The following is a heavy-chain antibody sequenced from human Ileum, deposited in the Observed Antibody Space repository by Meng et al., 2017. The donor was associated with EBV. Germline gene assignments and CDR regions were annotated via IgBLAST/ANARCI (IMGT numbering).Heavy chain of an antibody. V-gene: IGHV1-18*01. CDR2: LGAHDGDT. D-gene: IGHD3-10*01. CDR3: ARGTPGRSYSDY. CDR1: DYTFMGYG. J-gene: IGHJ4*02. Sequence: QVQPVQSVPEVKKPGASVKVSCKASDYTFMGYGVSWVRQAPGQGLEWMAWLGAHDGDTSHAPKFQGRVTVSADRPTATAYMELRSLRSDDTAVYYCARGTPGRSYSDYWGQGTLVTVSS.